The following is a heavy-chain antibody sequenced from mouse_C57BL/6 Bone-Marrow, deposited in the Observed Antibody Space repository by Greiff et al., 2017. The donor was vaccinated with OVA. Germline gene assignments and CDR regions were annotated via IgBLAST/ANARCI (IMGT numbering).Heavy chain of an antibody. J-gene: IGHJ2*01. Sequence: EVQLMESGGGLVKPGGSLKLSCAASGFTFSSYAMSWVRQTPEKRLEWVATISDGGSYTYYPDNVKGRFTISRDNAKNNLYLQMSHLKSEDTAMYYCAELGYFDYWGQGTTLTVSS. CDR1: GFTFSSYA. D-gene: IGHD4-1*01. V-gene: IGHV5-4*01. CDR2: ISDGGSYT. CDR3: AELGYFDY.